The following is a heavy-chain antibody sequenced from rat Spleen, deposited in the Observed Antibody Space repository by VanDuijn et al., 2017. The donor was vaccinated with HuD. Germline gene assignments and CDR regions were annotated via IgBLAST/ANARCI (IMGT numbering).Heavy chain of an antibody. J-gene: IGHJ3*01. D-gene: IGHD1-2*01. CDR2: ISPSGGST. CDR3: TTRPYYSSLNWFPY. CDR1: GFTFSNYG. Sequence: EVQLVESGGGLVQPGRSLKLSCAASGFTFSNYGMHWIRQAPTKGLEWVASISPSGGSTYYRDSVKGRFTLSSDDAKTTLYLQMGSLRSEDTATYYCTTRPYYSSLNWFPYWGQGTLVTVSS. V-gene: IGHV5-19*01.